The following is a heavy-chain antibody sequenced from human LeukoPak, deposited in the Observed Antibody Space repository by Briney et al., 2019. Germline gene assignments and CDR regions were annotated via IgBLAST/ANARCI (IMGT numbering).Heavy chain of an antibody. CDR2: IRYDGSNK. Sequence: GGSLRLSCAASGFTFSSYGMHWVRQAPGKGLEWVAFIRYDGSNKYYAGSVKGRFTISRDNSKNTLYLQMNSLRAEDTAVYYCAKDPQGVLWFGEYGIDYWGQGTLVTVSS. D-gene: IGHD3-10*01. V-gene: IGHV3-30*02. J-gene: IGHJ4*02. CDR1: GFTFSSYG. CDR3: AKDPQGVLWFGEYGIDY.